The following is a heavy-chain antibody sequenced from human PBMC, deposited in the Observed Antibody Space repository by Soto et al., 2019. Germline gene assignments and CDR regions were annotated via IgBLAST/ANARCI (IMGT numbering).Heavy chain of an antibody. CDR1: GGSISSYY. J-gene: IGHJ6*03. D-gene: IGHD2-15*01. Sequence: SETLSLTCTVSGGSISSYYWSWIRQPPGKGLEWIGYIYYSGSTNYNPSLKSRVTISVDTSKNQFSLKLSSVTAADTAVYYCARQRGYCSGGSCYTGYYMDVWGKGTTVTVSS. CDR2: IYYSGST. CDR3: ARQRGYCSGGSCYTGYYMDV. V-gene: IGHV4-59*08.